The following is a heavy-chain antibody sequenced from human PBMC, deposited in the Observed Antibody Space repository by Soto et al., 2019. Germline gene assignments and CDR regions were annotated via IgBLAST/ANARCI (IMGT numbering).Heavy chain of an antibody. V-gene: IGHV4-4*07. CDR3: ARGQRFSDWFDP. D-gene: IGHD3-3*01. CDR1: GGTMNSYY. Sequence: SETLSLTCTVSGGTMNSYYWTWIRQPAGKGLEWIGRIYSSGSTKYNPSLQSRVTMSLDTSKNQFSLRLTSVTAADTAVYYCARGQRFSDWFDPWGQGTLVTVSS. CDR2: IYSSGST. J-gene: IGHJ5*02.